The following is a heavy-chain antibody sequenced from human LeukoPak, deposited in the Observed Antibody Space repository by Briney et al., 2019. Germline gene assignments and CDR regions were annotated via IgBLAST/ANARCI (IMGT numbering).Heavy chain of an antibody. CDR2: INEDGSKI. CDR1: GFSFDNYW. V-gene: IGHV3-7*05. Sequence: GGSLRLSCEASGFSFDNYWMTWVRQAPGKGLEWVADINEDGSKIYSLDSVKGRFTISRDNAKNSLSLQLNTLRAEDTAVYCCARWSHVSGRWFLDNWGRGTLVSVSS. D-gene: IGHD3-10*01. CDR3: ARWSHVSGRWFLDN. J-gene: IGHJ4*02.